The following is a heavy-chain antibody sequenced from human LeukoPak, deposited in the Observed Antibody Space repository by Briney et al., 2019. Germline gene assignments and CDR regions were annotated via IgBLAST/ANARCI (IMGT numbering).Heavy chain of an antibody. Sequence: GGSLRLSCAASGFAFSNYGFHWVRQAPGKGLEWVAVIPYDGSNKYYADSVKGRFTISRDNSKNTLYLQMNTLRAEDTAVYYSAKEVGYGMDVWGQGTTVTVSS. D-gene: IGHD1-26*01. J-gene: IGHJ6*02. CDR1: GFAFSNYG. CDR3: AKEVGYGMDV. CDR2: IPYDGSNK. V-gene: IGHV3-30*18.